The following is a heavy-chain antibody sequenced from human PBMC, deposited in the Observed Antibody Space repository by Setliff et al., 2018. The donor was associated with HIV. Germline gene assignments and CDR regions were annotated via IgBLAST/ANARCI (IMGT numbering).Heavy chain of an antibody. CDR2: ISSSGSTI. V-gene: IGHV3-48*03. Sequence: PGGSLRLSCVVSGFIFSSHEMNWVRQAPGKGLEWVSYISSSGSTIYYADSVKGRFTISRDNAKNSLYLQMNSLRAEDTAVYYCARDPYYYDSSGYGPRAFDIWGQGTMVTVSS. D-gene: IGHD3-22*01. CDR3: ARDPYYYDSSGYGPRAFDI. CDR1: GFIFSSHE. J-gene: IGHJ3*02.